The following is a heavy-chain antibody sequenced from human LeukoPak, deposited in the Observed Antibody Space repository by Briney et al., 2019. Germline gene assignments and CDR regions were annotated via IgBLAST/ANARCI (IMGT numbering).Heavy chain of an antibody. J-gene: IGHJ3*02. V-gene: IGHV3-30-3*01. CDR1: GFTFSSYA. Sequence: PGGSLRLSCSASGFTFSSYAMHRVRQAPGKGLEWVAVISYDGSNKYYADSVKGRFTISRDNSKNTLYLQMNSLRAEDTAVYYCARDSSQLWLVRSWDGAFDIWGQGTMVTVSS. D-gene: IGHD5-18*01. CDR2: ISYDGSNK. CDR3: ARDSSQLWLVRSWDGAFDI.